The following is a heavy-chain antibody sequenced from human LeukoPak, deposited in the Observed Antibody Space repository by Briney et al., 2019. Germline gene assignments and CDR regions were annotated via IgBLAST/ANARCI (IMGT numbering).Heavy chain of an antibody. CDR3: AREKDFYFYGSGSPLDAFDI. V-gene: IGHV1-69*05. CDR1: GYTFTGYY. Sequence: SVKVSCKASGYTFTGYYMHWVRQAPGQGRECIGGIIPIFGTANYAQKFQCRLTITTDESTSTAYMELSSLRSEDTAVYYCAREKDFYFYGSGSPLDAFDIWGQGTMVTVSS. J-gene: IGHJ3*02. CDR2: IIPIFGTA. D-gene: IGHD3-10*01.